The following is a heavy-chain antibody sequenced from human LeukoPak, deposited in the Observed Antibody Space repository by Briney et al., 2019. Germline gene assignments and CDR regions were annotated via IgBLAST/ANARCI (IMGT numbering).Heavy chain of an antibody. Sequence: SVKASCKASGGTFSSYAISWVRQAPGQGLEWMGGIVPILSTTNYARKFQGRVTMTAGESTSTAYMELSSLRSDDTAVYYCARGPPPYTEGDLFYYYGLDVWGQGTTVTVSS. CDR1: GGTFSSYA. V-gene: IGHV1-69*13. D-gene: IGHD3-16*01. CDR3: ARGPPPYTEGDLFYYYGLDV. J-gene: IGHJ6*02. CDR2: IVPILSTT.